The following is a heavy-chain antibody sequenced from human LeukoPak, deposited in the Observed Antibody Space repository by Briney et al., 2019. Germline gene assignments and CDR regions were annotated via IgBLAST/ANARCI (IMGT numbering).Heavy chain of an antibody. CDR3: AKDPVTTAVTGTRLDY. J-gene: IGHJ4*02. V-gene: IGHV3-30*18. CDR1: GFTFSSYG. CDR2: ISFDGSHQ. Sequence: GGSLRLSCAASGFTFSSYGMHWVRQAPGKGLDWVAVISFDGSHQYYADSVKGRFTISRDNSKNTLYLQMDSLRAEDTAVYSCAKDPVTTAVTGTRLDYWGQGTLVTASS. D-gene: IGHD6-19*01.